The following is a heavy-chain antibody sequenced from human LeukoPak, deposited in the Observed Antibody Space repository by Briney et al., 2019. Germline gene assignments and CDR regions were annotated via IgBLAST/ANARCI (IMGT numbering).Heavy chain of an antibody. D-gene: IGHD2-15*01. CDR3: ARAYCSGGSCPYWYFDL. V-gene: IGHV3-74*01. CDR1: GFNFTMYW. CDR2: INNVGSTT. Sequence: PGGSLRLSCAASGFNFTMYWMHWVRQAPGKGLVWVSRINNVGSTTSHAESAKGRFTISRDNAKNTLYLQMNSLRAEDAAAYYCARAYCSGGSCPYWYFDLWGRGTLVTVSS. J-gene: IGHJ2*01.